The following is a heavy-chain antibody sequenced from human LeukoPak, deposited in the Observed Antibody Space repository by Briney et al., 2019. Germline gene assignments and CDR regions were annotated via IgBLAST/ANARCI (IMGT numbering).Heavy chain of an antibody. CDR3: ARDDEFEGAFDI. CDR1: GGSISSGGYS. V-gene: IGHV4-30-2*01. Sequence: SETLSLTCAVSGGSISSGGYSWSWIRQPPGRGLEWIGYIYHSGSTYYNPSLKSRVTISVDRSKNQFSLKLSSVTAADTAVYYCARDDEFEGAFDIWGQGTMVTVSS. J-gene: IGHJ3*02. D-gene: IGHD3-10*01. CDR2: IYHSGST.